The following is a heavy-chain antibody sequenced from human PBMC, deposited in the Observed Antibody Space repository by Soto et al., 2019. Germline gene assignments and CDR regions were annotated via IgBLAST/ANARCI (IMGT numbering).Heavy chain of an antibody. Sequence: GGSLRLSCSVSGFIFSNCVMHWVRQAPGKGLEFVSGITDNGGSTYYADSVKGRFTISRDNSKNTLYLQMSSLRPEDTAFYYCVKNRAAGRSFDSWGQGTLVTVSS. J-gene: IGHJ4*02. V-gene: IGHV3-64D*08. CDR1: GFIFSNCV. CDR2: ITDNGGST. D-gene: IGHD6-13*01. CDR3: VKNRAAGRSFDS.